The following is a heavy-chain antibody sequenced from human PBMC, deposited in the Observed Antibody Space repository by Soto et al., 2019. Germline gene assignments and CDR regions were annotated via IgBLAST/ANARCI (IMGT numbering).Heavy chain of an antibody. J-gene: IGHJ5*02. CDR1: GFTFSSYA. CDR3: SRLPTLVVPAALILAT. D-gene: IGHD2-2*01. CDR2: ISYDGSNK. Sequence: GGSLRLSCAASGFTFSSYAMHWVRQAPGKGLEWVAVISYDGSNKYYADSVKGRFTISRDNSKNTLYLQMNSLRAEDTAVYYCSRLPTLVVPAALILATWGQGTRVTVSS. V-gene: IGHV3-30-3*01.